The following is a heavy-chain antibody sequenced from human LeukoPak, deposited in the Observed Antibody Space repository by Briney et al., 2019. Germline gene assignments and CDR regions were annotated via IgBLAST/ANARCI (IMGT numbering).Heavy chain of an antibody. J-gene: IGHJ3*02. CDR2: MNPNSGNT. CDR3: ARGSVYDILTGYYSDAFDI. Sequence: ASVKVSCKASGYTFTSYDINWVRQATGQGLEWMGWMNPNSGNTGYAQKFQGRVTMTRNTSISTVYMELSSLRSEDTAVYYCARGSVYDILTGYYSDAFDIWGQGTMVTVSS. D-gene: IGHD3-9*01. CDR1: GYTFTSYD. V-gene: IGHV1-8*01.